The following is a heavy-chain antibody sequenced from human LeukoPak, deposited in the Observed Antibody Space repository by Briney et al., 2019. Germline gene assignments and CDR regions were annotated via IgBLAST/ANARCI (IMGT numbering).Heavy chain of an antibody. Sequence: VKVSCKASGGTFSSYAISWVRQAPGQGLEWMGGIIPIFGTANYAQKFQGRVTITTDESTSTAYMELSSLRSEDTAVYYCARLSGSYSNWFDPWGQGTMVTVSS. CDR3: ARLSGSYSNWFDP. J-gene: IGHJ5*01. CDR1: GGTFSSYA. V-gene: IGHV1-69*13. CDR2: IIPIFGTA. D-gene: IGHD1-26*01.